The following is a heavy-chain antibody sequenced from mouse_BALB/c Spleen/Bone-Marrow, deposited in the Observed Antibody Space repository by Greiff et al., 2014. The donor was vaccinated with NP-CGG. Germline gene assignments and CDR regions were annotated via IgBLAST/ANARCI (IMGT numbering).Heavy chain of an antibody. J-gene: IGHJ4*01. CDR3: ARHEEGGYDYDVGSYAMDY. CDR1: GYTLTDYI. D-gene: IGHD2-4*01. V-gene: IGHV1-62-2*01. Sequence: QVQLQQSGAGLVKPGASVKLSCKASGYTLTDYIIHWVKQRSGQGLEWIGWFYPGSNSIKYNEKFKDKATLTADKSSSTVYMELSRLTSEDSAVYFCARHEEGGYDYDVGSYAMDYWGQGTSVTVSS. CDR2: FYPGSNSI.